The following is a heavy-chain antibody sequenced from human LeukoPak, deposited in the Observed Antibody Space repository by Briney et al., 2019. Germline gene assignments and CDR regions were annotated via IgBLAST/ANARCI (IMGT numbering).Heavy chain of an antibody. Sequence: GGSLRLSCAASGFTFTSYSMNWVRQGPGKGLEWVSSISSTSNYIYHADSVKGRFTISRDNAKNSLYLQMNSLRAEDTAVYYCATGRIYGDKSGTYYFDYWGQGTLVTVSS. D-gene: IGHD4/OR15-4a*01. CDR1: GFTFTSYS. CDR3: ATGRIYGDKSGTYYFDY. J-gene: IGHJ4*02. V-gene: IGHV3-21*01. CDR2: ISSTSNYI.